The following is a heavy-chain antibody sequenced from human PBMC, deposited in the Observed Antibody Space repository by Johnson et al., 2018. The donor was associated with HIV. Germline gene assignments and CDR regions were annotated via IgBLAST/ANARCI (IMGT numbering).Heavy chain of an antibody. CDR2: IGTAGDT. D-gene: IGHD4/OR15-4a*01. V-gene: IGHV3-13*01. CDR1: GFTFSSYD. CDR3: ATIWPGNFAFDI. J-gene: IGHJ3*02. Sequence: VHLVESGGGVVQPGRSLRLSCAASGFTFSSYDMHWVRQATGKGLEWVSAIGTAGDTYYPGSVKGRFSISRDNSKNTVYLQMHSLRPEDTAVYYCATIWPGNFAFDIWGQGTVVTVSS.